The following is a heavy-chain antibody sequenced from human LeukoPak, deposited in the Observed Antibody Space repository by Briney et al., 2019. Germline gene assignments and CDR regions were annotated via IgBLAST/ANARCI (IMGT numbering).Heavy chain of an antibody. CDR1: GFSSGIYW. CDR3: ARDGGGLDY. D-gene: IGHD3-16*01. V-gene: IGHV3-7*01. J-gene: IGHJ4*02. Sequence: GGSLRLSCAASGFSSGIYWMSWVRQAPGKGLEWVAYIQQDGSETYYADSVKGRFTISRDNAKNSLHLQMNSLRVEDTAVYYCARDGGGLDYWGQGTQVTVSS. CDR2: IQQDGSET.